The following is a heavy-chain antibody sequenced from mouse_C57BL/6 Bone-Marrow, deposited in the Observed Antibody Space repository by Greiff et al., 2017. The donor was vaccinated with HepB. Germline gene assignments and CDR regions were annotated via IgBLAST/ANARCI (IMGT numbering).Heavy chain of an antibody. Sequence: QVQLQQPGAELVRPGSSVKLSCKASGYTFTSYWMHWVKQRPIQGLEWIGNIDPSDSETHYNQKFKDKATLTVDKSSSTAYMQLSSLTSEDSAVYCCARHGSSSYWYFDVWGTGTTVTVSS. CDR2: IDPSDSET. J-gene: IGHJ1*03. D-gene: IGHD1-1*01. V-gene: IGHV1-52*01. CDR1: GYTFTSYW. CDR3: ARHGSSSYWYFDV.